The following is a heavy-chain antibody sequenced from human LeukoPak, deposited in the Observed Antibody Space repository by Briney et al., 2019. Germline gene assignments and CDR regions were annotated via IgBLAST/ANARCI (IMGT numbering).Heavy chain of an antibody. CDR2: INWNGGST. CDR3: ANENYYGSGSYADH. D-gene: IGHD3-10*01. Sequence: GGSLRLSCAASGFTFDDYGMGWVRQAPGKGLEWVSGINWNGGSTGYADSVKGRFTISRDNSKNTLYLQMNSLRAEDTAVYYCANENYYGSGSYADHWGQGTLVTVSS. J-gene: IGHJ4*02. CDR1: GFTFDDYG. V-gene: IGHV3-20*04.